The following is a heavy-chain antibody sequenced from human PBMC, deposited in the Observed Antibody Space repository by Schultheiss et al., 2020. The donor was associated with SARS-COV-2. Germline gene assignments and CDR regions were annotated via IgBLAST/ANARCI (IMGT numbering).Heavy chain of an antibody. Sequence: GESLKISCAASGFTVSSNYMSWVRQAPGKGLEWVSVIYSGGSTYYADSVKGRFTISRDNSKNTLYLQMNSLRAEDTAVYYCARARNSSGYFDYWGQGTLVTVSS. J-gene: IGHJ4*02. CDR1: GFTVSSNY. CDR2: IYSGGST. CDR3: ARARNSSGYFDY. V-gene: IGHV3-53*01. D-gene: IGHD3-22*01.